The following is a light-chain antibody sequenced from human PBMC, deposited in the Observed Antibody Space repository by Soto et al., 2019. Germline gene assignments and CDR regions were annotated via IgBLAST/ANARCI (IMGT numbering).Light chain of an antibody. CDR3: QQYGSSPPSWT. J-gene: IGKJ1*01. Sequence: ETVLTQSPGTLSLSPGERATLSCRASQSISSSYLAWYQQKPGQAPRLLIYGASSRATGIPDRFSGSGSGTDFTLTISRLEPEDFAVYYCQQYGSSPPSWTFGQRTKVEIK. V-gene: IGKV3-20*01. CDR2: GAS. CDR1: QSISSSY.